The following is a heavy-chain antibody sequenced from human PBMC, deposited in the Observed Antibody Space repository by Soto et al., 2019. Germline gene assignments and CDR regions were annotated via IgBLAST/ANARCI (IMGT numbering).Heavy chain of an antibody. D-gene: IGHD3-22*01. CDR3: ARAVGHYYDSIGTLDY. Sequence: EVPLVESGGGLVQPGGSLRLSCAASGFTFSSYDMHWVRQATGKGLEWVSAIGTAGDTYYPGSVKGRFTISRENAKNSLYLQMNSLRAGDTAVYYCARAVGHYYDSIGTLDYWGQGTLVTVSS. V-gene: IGHV3-13*01. J-gene: IGHJ4*02. CDR1: GFTFSSYD. CDR2: IGTAGDT.